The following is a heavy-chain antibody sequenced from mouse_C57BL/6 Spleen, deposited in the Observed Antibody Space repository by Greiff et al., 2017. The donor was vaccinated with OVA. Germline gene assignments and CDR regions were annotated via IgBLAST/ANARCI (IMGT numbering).Heavy chain of an antibody. CDR2: IYPGSGST. CDR1: GYTFTSYW. CDR3: ARKGDYYGSQAMDY. Sequence: VQLQQPGAELVKPGASVKMSCKASGYTFTSYWITWVKQRPGQGLEWIGDIYPGSGSTNYNEKFKSKATLTVDTSSSTAYMQLSSLTSEDSAVYYCARKGDYYGSQAMDYWGQGPSVTVSS. V-gene: IGHV1-55*01. D-gene: IGHD1-1*01. J-gene: IGHJ4*01.